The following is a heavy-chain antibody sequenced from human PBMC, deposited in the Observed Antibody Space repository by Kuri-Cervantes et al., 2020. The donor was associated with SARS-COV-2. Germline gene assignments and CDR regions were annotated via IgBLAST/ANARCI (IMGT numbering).Heavy chain of an antibody. CDR1: GFTFSNFA. V-gene: IGHV3-23*01. D-gene: IGHD3-10*01. Sequence: GGSLRLSCAASGFTFSNFAMTWVRQVPGKGLEWVASILNSGADTYYADSVKGRFTISRDNSRKMLFLHMNTLRAEDTALYYCTKTGQADFWGQGTLVTVSS. J-gene: IGHJ4*02. CDR2: ILNSGADT. CDR3: TKTGQADF.